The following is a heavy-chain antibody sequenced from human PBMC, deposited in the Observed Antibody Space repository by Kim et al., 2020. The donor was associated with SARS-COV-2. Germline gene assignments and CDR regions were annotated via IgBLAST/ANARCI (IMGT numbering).Heavy chain of an antibody. V-gene: IGHV3-21*01. CDR3: ATSYSGSYYLDY. D-gene: IGHD3-10*01. Sequence: GGSLRLSCAASGFTFSSYSMNWVRQAPGKGLEWVSSISSSSSYIYYADSVKGRFTISRDNAKNSLYLQMNSLRAEDTAVYYCATSYSGSYYLDYWGQGTLVTVSS. J-gene: IGHJ4*02. CDR2: ISSSSSYI. CDR1: GFTFSSYS.